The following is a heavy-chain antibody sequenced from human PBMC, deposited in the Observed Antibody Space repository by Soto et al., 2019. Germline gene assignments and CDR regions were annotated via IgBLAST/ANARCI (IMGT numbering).Heavy chain of an antibody. CDR2: INHSGST. D-gene: IGHD3-10*01. CDR3: ARVPGITMVRGVIIRGKIDY. CDR1: GGSFSGYY. Sequence: PSETLSLTCAVYGGSFSGYYWSWIRQPPGKGLEWIGEINHSGSTNYNPSLKSRVTISVDTSKNQFSLKLSSVTAADTAVYYCARVPGITMVRGVIIRGKIDYWGQGTLVTVSS. J-gene: IGHJ4*02. V-gene: IGHV4-34*01.